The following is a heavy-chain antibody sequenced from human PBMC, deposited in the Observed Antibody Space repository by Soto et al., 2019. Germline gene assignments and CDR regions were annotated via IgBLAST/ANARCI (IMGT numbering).Heavy chain of an antibody. CDR3: AKDIRRGFSSAWGD. CDR1: GFIFDDYA. D-gene: IGHD6-19*01. CDR2: MSWNSGTI. J-gene: IGHJ4*02. Sequence: EVQLVESGGGLVQPGRSLRLSCAASGFIFDDYAMHWVRQAPGKGLEGVSGMSWNSGTIAYADSVKGRFTVSRDNAKNSLYLQMNSLRADDTAVYYCAKDIRRGFSSAWGDWGQGALVTVSS. V-gene: IGHV3-9*01.